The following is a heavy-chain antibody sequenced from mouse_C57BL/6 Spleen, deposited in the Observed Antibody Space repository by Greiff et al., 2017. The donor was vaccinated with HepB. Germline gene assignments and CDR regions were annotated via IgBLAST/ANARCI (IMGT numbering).Heavy chain of an antibody. CDR3: ARSITTVVAAPYYFDY. CDR2: INPGSGGT. J-gene: IGHJ2*01. V-gene: IGHV1-54*01. D-gene: IGHD1-1*01. CDR1: GYAFSNYL. Sequence: VQLVESGAELVRPGTSVKVSCKASGYAFSNYLIEWVKQRPGQGLEWIGVINPGSGGTNYNEKFKGKATLTADKSSSTAYMQLSSLTSEDSAVYFCARSITTVVAAPYYFDYWGQGTTLTVSS.